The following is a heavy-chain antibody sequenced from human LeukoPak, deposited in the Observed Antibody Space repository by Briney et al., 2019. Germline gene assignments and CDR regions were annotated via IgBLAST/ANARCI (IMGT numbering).Heavy chain of an antibody. CDR2: ISSSSSYI. D-gene: IGHD5-18*01. CDR3: ARETAMVKDYYFDY. V-gene: IGHV3-21*01. CDR1: GFTFSSYS. Sequence: GGSLRLSCAASGFTFSSYSMNWVRQAPGKGLEWVSSISSSSSYIYYADSVKGRFTISRDNAKNSLYLQMNSLRAEDTAVYYCARETAMVKDYYFDYWGQGSLVTVSS. J-gene: IGHJ4*02.